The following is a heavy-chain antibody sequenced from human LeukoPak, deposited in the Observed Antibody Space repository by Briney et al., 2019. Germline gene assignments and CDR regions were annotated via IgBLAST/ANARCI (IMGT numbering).Heavy chain of an antibody. V-gene: IGHV3-23*01. Sequence: GGSLRLSCAASGFTFSSYAMSWVRQAPGKGLEWVSAISGSGGSTYYADSVKGRFTISRDNSKNTLYLQMNSLRAEDTAVYYCAKDVYRGSSYYFYFDYGGQGTLVTVS. J-gene: IGHJ4*02. CDR3: AKDVYRGSSYYFYFDY. D-gene: IGHD3-22*01. CDR1: GFTFSSYA. CDR2: ISGSGGST.